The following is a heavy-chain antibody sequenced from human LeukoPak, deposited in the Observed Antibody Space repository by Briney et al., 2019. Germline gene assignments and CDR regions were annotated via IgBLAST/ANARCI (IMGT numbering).Heavy chain of an antibody. V-gene: IGHV3-53*01. D-gene: IGHD6-13*01. CDR3: ARVPAPDFTGWFDP. J-gene: IGHJ5*02. CDR1: GFTFSSYS. CDR2: IYSGGST. Sequence: GGSLRLSCAASGFTFSSYSMNWVRQAPGKGLEWVSVIYSGGSTYYADSVKGRFTISRDNSKNLVYLQMNSLRAEDTAVYYCARVPAPDFTGWFDPWGQGTLVAVSS.